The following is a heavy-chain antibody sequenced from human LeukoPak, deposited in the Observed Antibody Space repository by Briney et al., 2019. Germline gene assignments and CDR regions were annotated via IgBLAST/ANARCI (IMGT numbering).Heavy chain of an antibody. V-gene: IGHV1-18*01. Sequence: ASVKVSCKASGYTFTSYAISWVRQAPGHGLEWMGWISAYNGNTNYAQKLQGRVTMTTDASTSTAYMEQRSLRSDDTAVYYCARVRVWGSYRPRYFDYWGQGTLVTVSS. CDR3: ARVRVWGSYRPRYFDY. CDR2: ISAYNGNT. CDR1: GYTFTSYA. D-gene: IGHD3-16*02. J-gene: IGHJ4*02.